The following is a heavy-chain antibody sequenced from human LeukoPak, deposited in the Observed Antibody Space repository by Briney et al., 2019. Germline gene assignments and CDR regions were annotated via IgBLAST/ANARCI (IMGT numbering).Heavy chain of an antibody. CDR1: GFPFIEYS. V-gene: IGHV3-48*01. CDR3: MDLGHSD. J-gene: IGHJ4*02. D-gene: IGHD5-12*01. CDR2: IGIDSGNT. Sequence: GGSLRLSCTASGFPFIEYSMNWVRQAPGKGLEWISYIGIDSGNTKYADSVRGRFTISADKAKNSLYLQMNSLRVEDTAVYYCMDLGHSDWGQGTLVTVSS.